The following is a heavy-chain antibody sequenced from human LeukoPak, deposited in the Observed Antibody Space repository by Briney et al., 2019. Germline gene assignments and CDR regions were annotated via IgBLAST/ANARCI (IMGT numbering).Heavy chain of an antibody. V-gene: IGHV3-23*01. J-gene: IGHJ4*02. CDR3: AKERPQTTSFDY. D-gene: IGHD2/OR15-2a*01. Sequence: GGSLRLSCAASGFTISTYPMNWVRQAPGKGLEWVSTVSGSGANTYYADSVKGRFTISRDNSRNTLYLQMNSLRAEDTAIYYCAKERPQTTSFDYWGQGTLVTVSS. CDR1: GFTISTYP. CDR2: VSGSGANT.